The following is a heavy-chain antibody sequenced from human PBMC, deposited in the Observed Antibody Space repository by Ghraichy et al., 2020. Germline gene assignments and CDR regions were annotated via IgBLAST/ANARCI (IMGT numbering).Heavy chain of an antibody. V-gene: IGHV3-7*01. D-gene: IGHD6-19*01. CDR1: GFTFSAYW. J-gene: IGHJ3*01. CDR2: ITKDGSEK. Sequence: GGSLRLSCAASGFTFSAYWMSWVRQAPGKGLEWVANITKDGSEKYHVDSVKGRFTISRDNAKNTLYLQMNSLRAEDTAVYYCAKAPWLTMDAFDFWGQGTVVTVSS. CDR3: AKAPWLTMDAFDF.